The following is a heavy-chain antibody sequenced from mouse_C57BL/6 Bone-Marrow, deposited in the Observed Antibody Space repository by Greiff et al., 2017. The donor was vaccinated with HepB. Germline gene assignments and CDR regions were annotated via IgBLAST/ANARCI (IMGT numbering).Heavy chain of an antibody. CDR1: GYTFTSYW. J-gene: IGHJ4*01. Sequence: VQLQQSGTVLARPGASVKMSCKTSGYTFTSYWMHWVKQRPGQGLEWIGAIYPGNSDTSYNQKFKGKAKLTAVTSASTAYMELSSLTNEDSAVYYCTRSEISSYAMDYWGQGTSVTVSS. CDR2: IYPGNSDT. CDR3: TRSEISSYAMDY. V-gene: IGHV1-5*01.